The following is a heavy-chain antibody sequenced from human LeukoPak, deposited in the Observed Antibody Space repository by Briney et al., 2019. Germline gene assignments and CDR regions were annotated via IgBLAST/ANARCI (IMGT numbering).Heavy chain of an antibody. CDR1: GGSFSGYY. CDR2: VDHTGST. CDR3: ARGRVSSSTWYSTSYYYFYMDV. D-gene: IGHD1-1*01. V-gene: IGHV4-59*01. J-gene: IGHJ6*03. Sequence: PSETLSLTCAVYGGSFSGYYWSWIRQPPGKGLEWIGYVDHTGSTNFNPSLNGRVSISRDTTKNLFSLRLRSVTAADTAVYFCARGRVSSSTWYSTSYYYFYMDVWGKGTTVTVSS.